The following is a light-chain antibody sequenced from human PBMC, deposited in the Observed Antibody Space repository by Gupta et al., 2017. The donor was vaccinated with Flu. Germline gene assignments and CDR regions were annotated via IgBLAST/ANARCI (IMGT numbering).Light chain of an antibody. V-gene: IGLV2-14*03. J-gene: IGLJ3*02. CDR1: GSSNY. Sequence: QSALTQPASVSGTPGKTITISCSGIGSSNYVSWYQQLPGKAPRLILFHVMYRPSGISDRFSGSKYTDRASLTISGRRTDDEGDYYCASDQVSWGLVFGGGTTVTVL. CDR3: ASDQVSWGLV. CDR2: HVM.